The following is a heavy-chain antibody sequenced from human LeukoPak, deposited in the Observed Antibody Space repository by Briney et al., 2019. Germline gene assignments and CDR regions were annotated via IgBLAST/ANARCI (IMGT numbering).Heavy chain of an antibody. CDR3: VRASTSYSSGLDAFDI. J-gene: IGHJ3*02. Sequence: AGGSLRLSCAASRFTFSDYSMNWVRQAPGKGLEWVSSISSSGNYIYYADSMKGRFTISRDNAKNSLHLQMNSLRAEDTAVYHCVRASTSYSSGLDAFDIWGQGTMVAVSS. D-gene: IGHD6-19*01. V-gene: IGHV3-21*06. CDR2: ISSSGNYI. CDR1: RFTFSDYS.